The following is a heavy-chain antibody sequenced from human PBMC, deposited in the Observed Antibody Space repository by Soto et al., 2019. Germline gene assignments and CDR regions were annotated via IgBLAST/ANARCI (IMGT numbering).Heavy chain of an antibody. Sequence: ASVTVSCKASGYTFTSYDIHWVRQATGQGLEWMGWMNPNSGNTGYPQKFQGRVTMTRNTSISTAYMELSSLRSEDTAVYYCARGLNDDGYNFPWVTYVFSHAFDIWGQGTMVTVS. CDR3: ARGLNDDGYNFPWVTYVFSHAFDI. CDR1: GYTFTSYD. V-gene: IGHV1-8*01. CDR2: MNPNSGNT. J-gene: IGHJ3*02. D-gene: IGHD5-12*01.